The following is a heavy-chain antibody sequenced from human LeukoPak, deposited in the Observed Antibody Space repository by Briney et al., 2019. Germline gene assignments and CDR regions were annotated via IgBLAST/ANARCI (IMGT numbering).Heavy chain of an antibody. V-gene: IGHV3-74*01. CDR2: ISPTGSTT. D-gene: IGHD6-13*01. J-gene: IGHJ4*02. CDR1: GNYW. CDR3: ARGPSSNWSGLDF. Sequence: GGSLRLSCAASGNYWMHWVRQAPGKGLVWVSRISPTGSTTSYADSVKGRFTVSRDNAKNTLYLQVNNLRAEDTAVYYCARGPSSNWSGLDFWGQGTLLTVSS.